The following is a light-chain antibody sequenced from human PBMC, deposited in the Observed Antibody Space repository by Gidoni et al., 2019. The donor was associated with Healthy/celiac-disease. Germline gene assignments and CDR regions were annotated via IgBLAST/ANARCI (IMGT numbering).Light chain of an antibody. CDR2: GAA. CDR1: QSVSSTY. CDR3: QQYGSSPPVT. V-gene: IGKV3-20*01. Sequence: EIVLTQSPGTLSLSPGERATLSCRASQSVSSTYLAWYKQKPGQAPRLLIYGAASRATGIPDSFSGSGSGTDFTLTISRLETEDFAVYYCQQYGSSPPVTFGQGTKVEIK. J-gene: IGKJ1*01.